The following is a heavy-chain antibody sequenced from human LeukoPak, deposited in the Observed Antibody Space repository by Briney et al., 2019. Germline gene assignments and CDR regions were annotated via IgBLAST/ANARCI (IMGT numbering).Heavy chain of an antibody. CDR2: IYTTGST. V-gene: IGHV4-61*02. D-gene: IGHD2-2*01. CDR1: GGSLSSGSDY. Sequence: PSETLSLTCTVSGGSLSSGSDYWSWIRQPAGKGLEWIGRIYTTGSTNYNPSLKSRVTISVDTSKNQFSLKLSSVTAADTAVYYCARSLSGTSSDYWGQGTLVTVSS. J-gene: IGHJ4*02. CDR3: ARSLSGTSSDY.